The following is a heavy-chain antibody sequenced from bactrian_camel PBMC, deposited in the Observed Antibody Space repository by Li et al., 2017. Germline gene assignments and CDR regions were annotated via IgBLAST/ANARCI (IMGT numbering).Heavy chain of an antibody. J-gene: IGHJ4*01. CDR3: AADESGSCGTDYDVPGWY. CDR1: RDTFMSSC. Sequence: HVQLVESGGGSVQAGGSLRLSCTGSRDTFMSSCMGWFRQYPGKEREGVAAISSGGSYTTYADSVKGRFTISRDNAKKSLSLQMTSLKPEDSAMYYCAADESGSCGTDYDVPGWYWGQGTQVTVS. V-gene: IGHV3-3*01. CDR2: ISSGGSYT. D-gene: IGHD2*01.